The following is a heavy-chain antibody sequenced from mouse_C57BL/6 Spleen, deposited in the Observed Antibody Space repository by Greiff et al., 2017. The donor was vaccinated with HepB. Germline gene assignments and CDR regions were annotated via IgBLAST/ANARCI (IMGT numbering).Heavy chain of an antibody. D-gene: IGHD3-3*01. Sequence: QVHVKQPGAELVMPGASVKLSCKASGYTFTSYWMHWVKQRPGQGLEWIGEIDPSDSYTNYNQKFKGKSTLTVDKSSSTAYMQLSSLTSEDSAVYYCARPGTAHYFDYWGQGTTLTVSS. V-gene: IGHV1-69*01. CDR3: ARPGTAHYFDY. CDR1: GYTFTSYW. CDR2: IDPSDSYT. J-gene: IGHJ2*01.